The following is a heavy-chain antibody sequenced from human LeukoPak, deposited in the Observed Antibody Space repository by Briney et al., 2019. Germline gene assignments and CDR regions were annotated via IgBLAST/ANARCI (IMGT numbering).Heavy chain of an antibody. V-gene: IGHV3-23*01. Sequence: PGGSLRLSCAASGFTFSNYAMSWVRQAPGKGLEWVSAISGSGGSTYYADSVKGRFTISRDNSKNTLYLQMNSLRAEDTAVYYCAKDRVHYYDSSGYYSEWGQGTLVTVSS. D-gene: IGHD3-22*01. CDR1: GFTFSNYA. J-gene: IGHJ4*02. CDR3: AKDRVHYYDSSGYYSE. CDR2: ISGSGGST.